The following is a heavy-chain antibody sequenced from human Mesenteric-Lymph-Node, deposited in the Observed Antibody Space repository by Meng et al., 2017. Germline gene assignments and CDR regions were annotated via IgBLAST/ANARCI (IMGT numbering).Heavy chain of an antibody. CDR2: IRHGGDVT. D-gene: IGHD5/OR15-5a*01. CDR1: GFTFANYA. Sequence: VAGEGLFKPGGSRRVSCAASGFTFANYALAWVRQAPGKGLEWVSSIRHGGDVTDYANSVKGRLIVSRDNSKNTLYLHMNSLRAEDTAVYYCAKSNRETSTDMVLDYWGQGAQVTVSS. J-gene: IGHJ4*02. V-gene: IGHV3-23*01. CDR3: AKSNRETSTDMVLDY.